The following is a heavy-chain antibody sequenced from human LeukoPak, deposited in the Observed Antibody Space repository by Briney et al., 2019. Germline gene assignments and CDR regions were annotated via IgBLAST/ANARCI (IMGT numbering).Heavy chain of an antibody. Sequence: PPMRVCCHPSGLTFDRYAMDWGGRAPGPRLDVMGWMKPCQGNPQDSQKFQGRVTITRDTSASTAYMELSSLRSEDTAVYYCARDPWDLGYCSGGSCYPGNNWFDPWGQGTLVTVSS. V-gene: IGHV1-3*01. J-gene: IGHJ5*02. D-gene: IGHD2-15*01. CDR3: ARDPWDLGYCSGGSCYPGNNWFDP. CDR2: MKPCQGNP. CDR1: GLTFDRYA.